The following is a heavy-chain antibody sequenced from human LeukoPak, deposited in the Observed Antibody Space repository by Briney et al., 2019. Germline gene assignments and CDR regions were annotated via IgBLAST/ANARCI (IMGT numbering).Heavy chain of an antibody. CDR1: GYTFTGYY. CDR3: ARESTIVVVLD. J-gene: IGHJ4*02. Sequence: ASVKVSCKASGYTFTGYYVHWVRQAPGQGLGWMGWINPYSGDTNYAQKFQGRVTMTRDTSISTAYMELSRLRSDDTAVYYCARESTIVVVLDWGQGTLVTVSS. CDR2: INPYSGDT. D-gene: IGHD2-2*01. V-gene: IGHV1-2*02.